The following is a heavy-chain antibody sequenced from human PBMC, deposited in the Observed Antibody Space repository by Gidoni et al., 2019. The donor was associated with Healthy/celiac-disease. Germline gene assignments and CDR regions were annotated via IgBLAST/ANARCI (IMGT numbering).Heavy chain of an antibody. CDR3: ARGMGIATYYYYGMDV. V-gene: IGHV4-34*01. CDR2: INHSGST. D-gene: IGHD6-13*01. Sequence: QVQLQPWGAGLLKPSETLSLTCAVYGGSFSGYYWSWIRQPPGKGLEGIGEINHSGSTNYNPSIKSRVTISVDTSKNQFSLKLSSVTAADTAVYYCARGMGIATYYYYGMDVWGQGTTVTVSS. J-gene: IGHJ6*02. CDR1: GGSFSGYY.